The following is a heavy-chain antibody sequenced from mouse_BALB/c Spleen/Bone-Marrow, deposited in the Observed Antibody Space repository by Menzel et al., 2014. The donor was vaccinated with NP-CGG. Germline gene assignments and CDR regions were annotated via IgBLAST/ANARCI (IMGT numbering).Heavy chain of an antibody. D-gene: IGHD2-14*01. V-gene: IGHV1-7*01. Sequence: VQRVESGAELAKPGASVKMSCKASGFPFTTYWMHWFKQRPGQGLEWIGYIDPSTGHTEYNQNFKDKATLTADKSSSTAYMQLSSLTSEDSAVYYCARPYRYDKEFAYRGQGTLVTVSA. CDR1: GFPFTTYW. CDR2: IDPSTGHT. J-gene: IGHJ3*01. CDR3: ARPYRYDKEFAY.